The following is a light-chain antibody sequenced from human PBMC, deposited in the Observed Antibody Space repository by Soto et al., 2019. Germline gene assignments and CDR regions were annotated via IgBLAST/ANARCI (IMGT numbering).Light chain of an antibody. V-gene: IGKV3-15*01. CDR1: HRCNIY. CDR2: DAS. J-gene: IGKJ4*01. CDR3: QQYNNWPLT. Sequence: EILMTQSPATLSGSPGERATLSCRASHRCNIYIAWYQQRPVQAPRLLIYDASTRATDIPARFSGSGCGTEFILTISSLQPDDLAVYYGQQYNNWPLTFGGGTKVDIK.